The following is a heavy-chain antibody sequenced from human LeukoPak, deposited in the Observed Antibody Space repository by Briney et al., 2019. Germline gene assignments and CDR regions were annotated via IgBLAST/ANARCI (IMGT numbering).Heavy chain of an antibody. D-gene: IGHD3-22*01. V-gene: IGHV3-23*01. Sequence: GGSLRLSCAASGFTFSSYAMSWVRQAPGKGLEWVSAISGSGGSTYYADSVKGRFTISRDNSKNTLYLQMNSLRAEDTAVYYCAKAWAGGPTTYYYDSSGYHHDYWGQGTLVTVSS. CDR1: GFTFSSYA. J-gene: IGHJ4*02. CDR2: ISGSGGST. CDR3: AKAWAGGPTTYYYDSSGYHHDY.